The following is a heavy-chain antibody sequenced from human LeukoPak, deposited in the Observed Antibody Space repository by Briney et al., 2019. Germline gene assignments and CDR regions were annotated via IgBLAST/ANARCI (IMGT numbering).Heavy chain of an antibody. CDR2: INGDGIST. CDR3: ARGGIGGGFDI. D-gene: IGHD3-16*01. CDR1: GFTFSSYW. Sequence: PGGSLRLSCAASGFTFSSYWMHWVRQVPGKGLVWLSRINGDGISTTYADSVKGRLTISRDNAKNTLYLQMNSLRAEDTAEYHCARGGIGGGFDIWGQGTMVTVSS. V-gene: IGHV3-74*03. J-gene: IGHJ3*02.